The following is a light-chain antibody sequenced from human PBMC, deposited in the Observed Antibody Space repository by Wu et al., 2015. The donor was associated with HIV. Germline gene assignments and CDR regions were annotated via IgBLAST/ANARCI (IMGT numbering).Light chain of an antibody. CDR1: QSVRAN. CDR2: GAS. V-gene: IGKV3-15*01. J-gene: IGKJ3*01. CDR3: QQYNTFVT. Sequence: ILMTQSPATLSVSPGQRVTLSCRASQSVRANVAWYQHKRGQSPRLVISGASSRATGIPARFSGSGSGTDFTLTISSLQPDDFATYYCQQYNTFVTFGPGTKVDIK.